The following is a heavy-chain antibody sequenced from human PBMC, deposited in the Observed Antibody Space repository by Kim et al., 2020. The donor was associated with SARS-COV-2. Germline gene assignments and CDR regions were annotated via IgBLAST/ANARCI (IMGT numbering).Heavy chain of an antibody. D-gene: IGHD3-10*01. CDR2: IKQDGSEK. V-gene: IGHV3-7*03. CDR1: GFNFNIYW. J-gene: IGHJ4*01. Sequence: GGSLRLSCAASGFNFNIYWMSWVRQAPGKGPEWVGNIKQDGSEKYYVDSVKGRFTISRDNAKNSLYLQMGSLRAEDTALYYCAKTAYGLGKYHNPFDHWGQGTLVTGSS. CDR3: AKTAYGLGKYHNPFDH.